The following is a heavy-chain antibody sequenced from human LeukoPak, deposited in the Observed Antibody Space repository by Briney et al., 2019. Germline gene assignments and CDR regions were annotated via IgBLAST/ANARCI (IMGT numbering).Heavy chain of an antibody. D-gene: IGHD5-12*01. Sequence: GGSLRLSCAASGFTFNDHAMHWVRQAPGKGLEWVSGISWNSGNIGYADSVKGRFTISRDNAMNSLYLQMNSLRAEDTAVFYCARDPGYSNSPYYLDYWGQGTLVTVSS. J-gene: IGHJ4*02. V-gene: IGHV3-9*01. CDR2: ISWNSGNI. CDR3: ARDPGYSNSPYYLDY. CDR1: GFTFNDHA.